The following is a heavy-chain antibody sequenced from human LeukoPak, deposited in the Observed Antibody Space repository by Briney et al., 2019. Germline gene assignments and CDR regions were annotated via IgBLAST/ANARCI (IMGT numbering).Heavy chain of an antibody. Sequence: ASVKVSCKASGYTFTGYYMHWVRQAPGQGLEWMGWINPNSGGTNYAQKFQGRVTMTRDTSISTAYMELSRPRSDDTAVYYCARDPPGYSSGWYNWFDPWGQGTLVTVSS. CDR3: ARDPPGYSSGWYNWFDP. J-gene: IGHJ5*02. CDR2: INPNSGGT. D-gene: IGHD6-19*01. CDR1: GYTFTGYY. V-gene: IGHV1-2*02.